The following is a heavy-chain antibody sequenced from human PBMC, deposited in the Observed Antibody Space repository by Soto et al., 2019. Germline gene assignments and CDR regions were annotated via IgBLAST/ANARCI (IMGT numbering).Heavy chain of an antibody. V-gene: IGHV3-53*01. Sequence: EVQLVESGGGLIQPGGSLRLSCEVSGFSVSGNYMSWVRQAPGKGLDWVSVIYSGGSRYYADSVRGRFTISRDESQNTLYLQMNNLRAEDTAVYYCARSMMVRGVLFDLWGRGSLVSVCS. D-gene: IGHD3-10*01. CDR1: GFSVSGNY. CDR2: IYSGGSR. CDR3: ARSMMVRGVLFDL. J-gene: IGHJ4*02.